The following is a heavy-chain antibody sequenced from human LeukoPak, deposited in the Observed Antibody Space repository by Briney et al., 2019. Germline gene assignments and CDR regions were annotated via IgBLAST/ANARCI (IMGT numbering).Heavy chain of an antibody. J-gene: IGHJ4*02. CDR1: GYTLTELS. CDR2: FDPEDGET. Sequence: ASVKVSCKVSGYTLTELSMHWVRQAPGKGLEWMGGFDPEDGETIYAQKFQGRVTMTEDTSTDTAYMELSSLRSEDTAVYYCAASLDSSGYRDYWGQGTLVTVSS. D-gene: IGHD3-22*01. CDR3: AASLDSSGYRDY. V-gene: IGHV1-24*01.